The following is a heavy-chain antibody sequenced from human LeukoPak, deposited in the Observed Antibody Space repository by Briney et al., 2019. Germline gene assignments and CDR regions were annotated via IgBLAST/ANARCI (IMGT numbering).Heavy chain of an antibody. Sequence: GGSLRLSCAASGLTFSSYSMNWVRQAPGKGLEWVSSISSSSSYIYYADSVKGRFTISRDNAKNSLYLQMNSLRAEDTAVYYCVRGRRGSGSYWGREFDYWGQGTLVTVSS. J-gene: IGHJ4*02. CDR2: ISSSSSYI. CDR1: GLTFSSYS. CDR3: VRGRRGSGSYWGREFDY. V-gene: IGHV3-21*01. D-gene: IGHD3-10*01.